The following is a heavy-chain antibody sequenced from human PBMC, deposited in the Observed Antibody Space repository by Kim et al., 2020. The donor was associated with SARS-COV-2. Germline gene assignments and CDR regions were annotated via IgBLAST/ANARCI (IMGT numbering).Heavy chain of an antibody. J-gene: IGHJ4*02. D-gene: IGHD2-15*01. V-gene: IGHV3-33*01. Sequence: GGSLRLSCVASRFIFSSYGMHWVRQAPGKGLEWVAVIWYDGSQMLYADSVKGRFTVSRDNSKNTVYIQMNSLRAEVTAIYYCARQTSDYSLDYWGQGTLVTVSS. CDR1: RFIFSSYG. CDR3: ARQTSDYSLDY. CDR2: IWYDGSQM.